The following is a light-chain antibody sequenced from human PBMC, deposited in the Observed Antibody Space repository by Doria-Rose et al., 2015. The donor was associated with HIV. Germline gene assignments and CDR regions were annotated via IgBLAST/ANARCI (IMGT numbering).Light chain of an antibody. J-gene: IGKJ1*01. Sequence: TQSPGTLSLSPGERATISCRASQSFSSTYLAWYQQKPGQAPSLLIYDGSTSATGIPDRFSASGSGTDFTLTINRLEPEDFALYYCHQYGTSWTFGQGTKVEI. CDR1: QSFSSTY. CDR2: DGS. V-gene: IGKV3-20*01. CDR3: HQYGTSWT.